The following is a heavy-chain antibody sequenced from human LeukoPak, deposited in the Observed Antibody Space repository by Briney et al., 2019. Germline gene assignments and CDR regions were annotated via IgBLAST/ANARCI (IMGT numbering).Heavy chain of an antibody. CDR3: ARHSRSGYCSSTSCPTPFQH. V-gene: IGHV5-51*01. CDR2: IYPGDSDT. Sequence: GESLKISCKGSGYSFTSYWIGWVRQMPGKGLEWMGIIYPGDSDTRYSPSFQGQVTISADKSISTAYLQWSSLKASDTAMYYCARHSRSGYCSSTSCPTPFQHWGQGTLVTVSS. J-gene: IGHJ1*01. CDR1: GYSFTSYW. D-gene: IGHD2-2*01.